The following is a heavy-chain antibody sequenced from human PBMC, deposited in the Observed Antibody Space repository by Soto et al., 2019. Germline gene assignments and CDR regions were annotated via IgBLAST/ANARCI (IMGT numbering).Heavy chain of an antibody. Sequence: GGSLRLSCAASGFTFSNAWMNWVRQAPGKGLEWVGRIKSKTDGGTTDYAAPVKGRFTISRDDSKNTLYLQMNSLKTEDTAVYYCTTDFYSAMVRGVIYYYYGMDIWGQGTTVTVSS. J-gene: IGHJ6*02. CDR3: TTDFYSAMVRGVIYYYYGMDI. V-gene: IGHV3-15*07. CDR1: GFTFSNAW. CDR2: IKSKTDGGTT. D-gene: IGHD3-10*01.